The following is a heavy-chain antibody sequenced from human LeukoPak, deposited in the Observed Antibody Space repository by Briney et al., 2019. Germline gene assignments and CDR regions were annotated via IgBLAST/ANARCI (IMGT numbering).Heavy chain of an antibody. V-gene: IGHV4-34*01. J-gene: IGHJ5*02. CDR2: INHSGST. D-gene: IGHD6-25*01. CDR1: GGSFSGYY. Sequence: SETLSLTCAVYGGSFSGYYWSWIRQPPGKGLEWIGEINHSGSTNYNPSLKSRVTISVDTSKNQFSLKLSSVTAADTAVYYCARGSAAEGWFDPWGQGTLATVSS. CDR3: ARGSAAEGWFDP.